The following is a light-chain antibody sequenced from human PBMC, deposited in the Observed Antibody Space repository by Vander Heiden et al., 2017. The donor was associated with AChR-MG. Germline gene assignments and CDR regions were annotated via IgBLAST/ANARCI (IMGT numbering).Light chain of an antibody. J-gene: IGLJ3*02. CDR1: SSNIGAGYD. Sequence: QSVLTQPPSVSGAPGQRVTISCTGSSSNIGAGYDVQWYQLLPGTAPKLLIYGNSNRPSGVPDRFSGSKSGTSASLAITGLQAEDEADYYCQSYDSSLSGSWVFGGGTKLTVL. CDR3: QSYDSSLSGSWV. CDR2: GNS. V-gene: IGLV1-40*01.